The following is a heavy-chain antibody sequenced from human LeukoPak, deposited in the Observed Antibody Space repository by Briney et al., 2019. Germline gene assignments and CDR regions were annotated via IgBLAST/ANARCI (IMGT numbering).Heavy chain of an antibody. Sequence: PGGSLRLSCAASGFTFSSYWMSWVRQAPGKGLEWVANIKQDGSGKYYVDSVKGRFTISRDNAKNSLYLQMNSLRAEDTAVYYCARGGYYDSSGYSHYWGQGTLVTVSS. V-gene: IGHV3-7*03. CDR3: ARGGYYDSSGYSHY. CDR1: GFTFSSYW. J-gene: IGHJ4*02. CDR2: IKQDGSGK. D-gene: IGHD3-22*01.